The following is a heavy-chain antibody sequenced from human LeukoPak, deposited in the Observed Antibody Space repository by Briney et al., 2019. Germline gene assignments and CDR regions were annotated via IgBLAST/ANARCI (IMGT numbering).Heavy chain of an antibody. J-gene: IGHJ4*02. Sequence: ASVKVSCKASGYNFTIYYMYWVRQAPGQGLEWMGIINPSGGSTSYAQKFQDRVTMTRDMSTSTVYMELSSLRSEDTAVYYCARGDSSTYHGPFLNWGQGTLVTVSS. CDR3: ARGDSSTYHGPFLN. CDR1: GYNFTIYY. CDR2: INPSGGST. D-gene: IGHD6-13*01. V-gene: IGHV1-46*01.